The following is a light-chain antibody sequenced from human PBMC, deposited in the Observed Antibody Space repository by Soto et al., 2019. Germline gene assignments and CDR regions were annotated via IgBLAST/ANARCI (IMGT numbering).Light chain of an antibody. J-gene: IGKJ1*01. CDR2: AAS. CDR1: QGISSW. Sequence: DIQMTQSPSSVSASVGDRVTIICRASQGISSWLAWYQQKPEKAPKLLIYAASSLQSGVPSRFSGSGSGTEFILTISSLQPDDFATYCCQHYGGMWTFGQGTKVDIK. CDR3: QHYGGMWT. V-gene: IGKV1D-16*01.